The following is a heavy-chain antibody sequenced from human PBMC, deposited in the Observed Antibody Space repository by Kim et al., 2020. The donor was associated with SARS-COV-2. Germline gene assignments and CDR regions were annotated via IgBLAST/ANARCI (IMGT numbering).Heavy chain of an antibody. CDR2: IYYSGST. Sequence: SETLSLTCTVSGGSISSYYWSWIRQPPGKGLEWIGYIYYSGSTNYNPSLKSRVTISVDTSKNQFSLKLSSVTAADTAVYYCARALYQATTFDYWGQGTLVTVSS. J-gene: IGHJ4*02. D-gene: IGHD1-1*01. V-gene: IGHV4-59*01. CDR1: GGSISSYY. CDR3: ARALYQATTFDY.